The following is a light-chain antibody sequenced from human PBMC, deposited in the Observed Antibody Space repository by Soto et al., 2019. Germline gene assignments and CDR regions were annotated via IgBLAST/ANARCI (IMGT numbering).Light chain of an antibody. CDR3: SSYAVSNSLV. CDR2: EVS. J-gene: IGLJ2*01. Sequence: QSALTQPPSASGSPGQSVTISCTGTSSDVGDYNYVSWYQQHPGKAPKLMIYEVSKRPSGVPDRFSSSKSGNTASLTVSGLQAEDEADYYCSSYAVSNSLVFGGGTKLTVL. CDR1: SSDVGDYNY. V-gene: IGLV2-8*01.